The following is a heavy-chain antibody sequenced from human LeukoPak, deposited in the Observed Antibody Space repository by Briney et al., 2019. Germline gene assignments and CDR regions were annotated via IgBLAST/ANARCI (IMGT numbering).Heavy chain of an antibody. CDR1: GFTFSSYW. D-gene: IGHD2-15*01. CDR3: ARFGYVAAVDL. J-gene: IGHJ4*02. CDR2: IKQDGAEK. Sequence: GGSLRLSCAASGFTFSSYWMGWVRQAPGKGLEWVASIKQDGAEKHYVDSVKGRFTISRDNAENLLYLQMNSLRAEDTAVYYCARFGYVAAVDLWGQGTLVTVSS. V-gene: IGHV3-7*01.